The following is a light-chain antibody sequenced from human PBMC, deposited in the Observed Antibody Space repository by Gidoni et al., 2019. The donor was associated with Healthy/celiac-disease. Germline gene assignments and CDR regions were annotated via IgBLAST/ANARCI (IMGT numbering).Light chain of an antibody. V-gene: IGLV2-23*02. CDR3: CSYAGSSTFVV. J-gene: IGLJ2*01. CDR2: EVS. Sequence: HSALPQPASVSASPGQSITISCTGTSSDVGSYNLVSWYQQHPGKAPKLMIYEVSKRPSGVPNRFSGSKSGNTASLTISGLQAEDEADYYCCSYAGSSTFVVFGGGTKLTVL. CDR1: SSDVGSYNL.